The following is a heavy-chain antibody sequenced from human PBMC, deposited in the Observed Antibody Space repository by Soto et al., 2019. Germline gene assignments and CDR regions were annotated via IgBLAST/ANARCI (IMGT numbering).Heavy chain of an antibody. CDR1: VFTVKRNA. CDR2: ITGNSAFT. V-gene: IGHV3-23*01. CDR3: AKNRDYDYDAFDV. Sequence: PWGSLLLSCAGAVFTVKRNAMSWVRQAPGKGLEWVSGITGNSAFTYYADSVKGRFTISRDNSKNTLYLQMNTLRVEDTAVYYCAKNRDYDYDAFDVWGQVPLGTVS. D-gene: IGHD3-16*01. J-gene: IGHJ3*01.